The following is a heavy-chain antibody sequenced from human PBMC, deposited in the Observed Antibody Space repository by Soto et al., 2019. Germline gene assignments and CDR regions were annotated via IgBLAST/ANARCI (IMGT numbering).Heavy chain of an antibody. CDR1: GGSISSSNW. CDR2: IYHSGST. D-gene: IGHD2-15*01. Sequence: SETLSLTCAVSGGSISSSNWWSWVRQPPGKGLEWIGEIYHSGSTNYNPSLKSRVTISVDKSKNQFSLKLSSVTAEDTAVYYCARTQSCDGVNCYSTPFDYWGRGTLVTVSS. V-gene: IGHV4-4*02. CDR3: ARTQSCDGVNCYSTPFDY. J-gene: IGHJ4*02.